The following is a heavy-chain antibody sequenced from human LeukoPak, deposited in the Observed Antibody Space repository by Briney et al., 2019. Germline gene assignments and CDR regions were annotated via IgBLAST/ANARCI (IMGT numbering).Heavy chain of an antibody. Sequence: SETLSLTCTVSGGSISSSSYYWGWIRQPPGKGLEWIGSIYHSGSTYYNPSLKSRVTISVDTSKNQFSLKLSSVTAADTAVYYCARDLTMTTALFDYWGQGTLVTVSS. J-gene: IGHJ4*02. V-gene: IGHV4-39*07. CDR3: ARDLTMTTALFDY. CDR1: GGSISSSSYY. D-gene: IGHD4-11*01. CDR2: IYHSGST.